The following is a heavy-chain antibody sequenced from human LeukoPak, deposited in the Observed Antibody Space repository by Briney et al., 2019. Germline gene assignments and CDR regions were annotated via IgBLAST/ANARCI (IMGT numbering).Heavy chain of an antibody. Sequence: PGGSLRLSCVASGITFSRYVMTWVRQAPGKGPEWVSAISESGGTTYYADAVKGRFTISRDNSKNTLYLQMNSLRAEDTAIYYCAKGGENYYKFYYMDVWGKGTTVTVSS. V-gene: IGHV3-23*01. D-gene: IGHD3-16*01. CDR3: AKGGENYYKFYYMDV. CDR2: ISESGGTT. CDR1: GITFSRYV. J-gene: IGHJ6*03.